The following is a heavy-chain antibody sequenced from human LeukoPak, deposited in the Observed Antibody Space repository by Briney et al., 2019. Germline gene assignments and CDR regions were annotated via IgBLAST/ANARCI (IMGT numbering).Heavy chain of an antibody. CDR1: GFTLYDYS. D-gene: IGHD3-22*01. CDR3: AKSPYYYDSSASHY. V-gene: IGHV3-20*04. J-gene: IGHJ4*02. CDR2: INWKCDST. Sequence: PGGSLRLSCAASGFTLYDYSMSCVRQAPGKGLEWVSNINWKCDSTVYADSVKVRFTISRDNSKNTLYLQMNSLRAEDTAVYYCAKSPYYYDSSASHYWGQGTLVTVSS.